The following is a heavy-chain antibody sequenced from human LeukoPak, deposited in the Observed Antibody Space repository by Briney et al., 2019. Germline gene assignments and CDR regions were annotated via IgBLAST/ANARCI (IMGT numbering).Heavy chain of an antibody. CDR2: ISYDGSNK. Sequence: GGALRLSCAASGFTFSSYGMHWVRQAPGKGLEWVAVISYDGSNKYYADSVKGRFTISRDNSKNTLYLQMNSLRAEDTAVYYCAKGDYGEAYFVAFDIWGQGTMVTVSS. J-gene: IGHJ3*02. V-gene: IGHV3-30*18. CDR1: GFTFSSYG. D-gene: IGHD4-17*01. CDR3: AKGDYGEAYFVAFDI.